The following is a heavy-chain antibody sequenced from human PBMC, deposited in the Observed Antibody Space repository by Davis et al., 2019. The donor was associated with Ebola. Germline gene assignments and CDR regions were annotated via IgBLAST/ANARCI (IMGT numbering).Heavy chain of an antibody. V-gene: IGHV3-48*04. CDR2: ISSSSSTI. D-gene: IGHD3-3*01. CDR1: GFTFSSYW. CDR3: ARGAFSTIYH. Sequence: GESLKISCAASGFTFSSYWMHWVRQAPGKGLEWVSYISSSSSTIYYADSVKGRFTISRDNAKNSLYLQMNSLRAEDTAVYYCARGAFSTIYHWGQGTLVTVSS. J-gene: IGHJ4*02.